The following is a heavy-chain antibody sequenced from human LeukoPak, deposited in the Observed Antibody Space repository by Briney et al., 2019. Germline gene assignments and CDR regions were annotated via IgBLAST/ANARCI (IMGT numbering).Heavy chain of an antibody. V-gene: IGHV1-18*01. CDR2: ISAYNGNT. D-gene: IGHD6-13*01. J-gene: IGHJ4*02. CDR1: GYTFTSYG. CDR3: ARGIAAAGTRAPIDY. Sequence: ASVKVSCKASGYTFTSYGISWVRQAPGQGLEWMGWISAYNGNTNYAQKLQGRVTMTTDTSTSTAYMELRSLRSDDTAVYYCARGIAAAGTRAPIDYWGQGTLVTVSS.